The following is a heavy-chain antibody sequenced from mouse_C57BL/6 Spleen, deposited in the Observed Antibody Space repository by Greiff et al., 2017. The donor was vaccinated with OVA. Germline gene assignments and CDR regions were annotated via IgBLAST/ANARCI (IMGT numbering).Heavy chain of an antibody. V-gene: IGHV1-55*01. CDR2: IYPGSGST. Sequence: QVQLQQPGAELVKPGASVKMSCKASGYTFTSYWTTWVKQRPGQGLEWIGDIYPGSGSTNYNEKFKSKATLTVDTSSSTAYMQLSSLTSEDSAVYYCARYLDYYSNYWFAYWGQGTLVTVSA. J-gene: IGHJ3*01. CDR3: ARYLDYYSNYWFAY. D-gene: IGHD2-5*01. CDR1: GYTFTSYW.